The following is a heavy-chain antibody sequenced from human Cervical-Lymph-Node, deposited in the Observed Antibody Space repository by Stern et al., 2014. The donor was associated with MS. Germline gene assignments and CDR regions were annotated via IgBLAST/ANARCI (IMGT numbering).Heavy chain of an antibody. D-gene: IGHD6-19*01. CDR3: ARWSGWTDGFDA. CDR2: VHSSETS. CDR1: GATITDYY. Sequence: QLQLQDSGPGLVKPSETLSLTCTVSGATITDYYWHWVRQPPGKGLEWIGYVHSSETSRSNPSLHSRVTTSIDTSKNQFSLKVTSVTAADTAVYFCARWSGWTDGFDAWGQGTLVTVSS. J-gene: IGHJ5*02. V-gene: IGHV4-59*01.